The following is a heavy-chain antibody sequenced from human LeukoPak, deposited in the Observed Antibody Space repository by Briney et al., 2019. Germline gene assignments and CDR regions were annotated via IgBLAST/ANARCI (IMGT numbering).Heavy chain of an antibody. CDR2: ISSSGSTI. V-gene: IGHV3-11*01. J-gene: IGHJ6*04. Sequence: GGSLRLSCAASGFTFSDYYMSWIRQAPGKGLEWVSYISSSGSTIYYADSVKGRFTISRDNAKNSLYLQMNSLRAEDTAVYYCARDSSDNYYYYYGMDVWGKGTTVTVSS. CDR1: GFTFSDYY. CDR3: ARDSSDNYYYYYGMDV. D-gene: IGHD3-22*01.